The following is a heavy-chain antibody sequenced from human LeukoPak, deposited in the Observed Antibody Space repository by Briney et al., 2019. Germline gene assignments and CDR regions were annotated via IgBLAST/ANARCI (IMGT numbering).Heavy chain of an antibody. CDR2: IRRSGSII. CDR1: GFTDSTNS. CDR3: ARGYSYGATYDY. V-gene: IGHV3-48*01. J-gene: IGHJ4*02. D-gene: IGHD5-18*01. Sequence: GVSLRLSCAASGFTDSTNSMNWVRQAPGKGQEGVSYIRRSGSIINYADYMKGRFNISRHNAENSLYLQKSSLSTDDTAVYYCARGYSYGATYDYWCQGTLVTVSS.